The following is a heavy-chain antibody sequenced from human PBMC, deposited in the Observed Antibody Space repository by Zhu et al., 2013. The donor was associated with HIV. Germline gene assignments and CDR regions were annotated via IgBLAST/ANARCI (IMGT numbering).Heavy chain of an antibody. V-gene: IGHV1-69*01. D-gene: IGHD6-13*01. CDR2: IIPIFGTA. Sequence: QVQLVQSGAEVKKPGSSVKVSCKASGGTFSSYAISWVRQAPGQGLEWMGGIIPIFGTANYAQRFQGRVTITADESTSTAYMELSSLRSEDTAVYYXARPMAAAGTERGFDYWGQGTLGHRSPQ. CDR1: GGTFSSYA. J-gene: IGHJ4*02. CDR3: ARPMAAAGTERGFDY.